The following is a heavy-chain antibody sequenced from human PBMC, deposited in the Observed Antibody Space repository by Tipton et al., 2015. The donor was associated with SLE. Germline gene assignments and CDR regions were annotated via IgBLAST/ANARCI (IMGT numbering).Heavy chain of an antibody. D-gene: IGHD5-24*01. CDR2: IYYSGST. CDR3: ARVGATIKKLAFDI. J-gene: IGHJ3*02. Sequence: LRLSCTVSGGSISSYYWSWIRQPPGKGLEWIGYIYYSGSTNYNPSLKSRVTISVDTSKNQFSLKLSSVTAADTAVYYCARVGATIKKLAFDIWGQGTMVTVSS. V-gene: IGHV4-59*01. CDR1: GGSISSYY.